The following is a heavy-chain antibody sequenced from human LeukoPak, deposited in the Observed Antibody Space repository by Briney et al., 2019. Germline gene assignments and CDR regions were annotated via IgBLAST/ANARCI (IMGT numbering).Heavy chain of an antibody. CDR2: VYYSAST. J-gene: IGHJ4*02. CDR3: ARLQTWGYFDY. CDR1: GNSISSYY. D-gene: IGHD7-27*01. Sequence: VKPSETLSLTCTVSGNSISSYYWSWIRQPPGKGLEWIGHVYYSASTNYNPSLKSRVTISVDTSKNQFSLKVTSVTAADTAVYYCARLQTWGYFDYWGQGTLDTVPS. V-gene: IGHV4-59*08.